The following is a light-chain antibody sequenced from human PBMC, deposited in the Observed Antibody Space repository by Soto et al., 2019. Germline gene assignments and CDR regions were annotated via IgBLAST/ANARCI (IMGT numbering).Light chain of an antibody. V-gene: IGLV1-40*01. Sequence: QLVLTQPPSVSGAPGQTVTISCTGSSSNIGANYDVHWYQQLLGTAPKLLIYANSNRPSGVPDRFSASKSGTSASLAITGLQAEDEADYYCQSYDSSLSGYVFGTGTKLTVL. CDR2: ANS. J-gene: IGLJ1*01. CDR1: SSNIGANYD. CDR3: QSYDSSLSGYV.